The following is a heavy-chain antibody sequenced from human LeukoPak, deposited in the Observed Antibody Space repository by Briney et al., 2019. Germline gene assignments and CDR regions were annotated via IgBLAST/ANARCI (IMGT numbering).Heavy chain of an antibody. CDR1: GGSFSGYY. CDR3: ATTTGYSSGWYIWY. CDR2: INHSGST. D-gene: IGHD6-19*01. Sequence: SETLSLTCAVYGGSFSGYYWSWIRQPPGKGLEWIGEINHSGSTNYNPSLKSRVTISVDTSKNQISLKLSSVTAADTAVYYCATTTGYSSGWYIWYWGQGTLVTVSS. V-gene: IGHV4-34*01. J-gene: IGHJ4*02.